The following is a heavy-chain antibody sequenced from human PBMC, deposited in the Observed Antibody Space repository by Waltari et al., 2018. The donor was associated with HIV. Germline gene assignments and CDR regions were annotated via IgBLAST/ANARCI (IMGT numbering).Heavy chain of an antibody. V-gene: IGHV4-61*01. Sequence: QVQLQESGPGLVKPSETLSLTCTVSGGSVSSGSYYWSWIRPPPGKRLEWIGYSYYSGSNNSNPSLKSGVTISVDTAKNRFSLRLCSVTAADTAVYYCASYDSSGYYGYYFDYWGQGTLVTVSS. CDR3: ASYDSSGYYGYYFDY. J-gene: IGHJ4*02. CDR2: SYYSGSN. D-gene: IGHD3-22*01. CDR1: GGSVSSGSYY.